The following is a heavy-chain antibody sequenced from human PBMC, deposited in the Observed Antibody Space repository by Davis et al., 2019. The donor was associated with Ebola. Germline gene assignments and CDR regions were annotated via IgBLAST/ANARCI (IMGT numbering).Heavy chain of an antibody. CDR2: IYSGGIT. CDR1: GFPVSSNY. J-gene: IGHJ6*02. Sequence: PGGSLRLSCPASGFPVSSNYMSWVRHAPGKGLEWVSVIYSGGITYHADSVKGRFTISRDNSKNTLYLQMNSLRAEDTAVYYCARDGYNQYYGMDVWGQGTAVTVSS. D-gene: IGHD5-24*01. CDR3: ARDGYNQYYGMDV. V-gene: IGHV3-53*01.